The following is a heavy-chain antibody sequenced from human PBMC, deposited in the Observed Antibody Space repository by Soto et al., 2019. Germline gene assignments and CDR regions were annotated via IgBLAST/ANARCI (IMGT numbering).Heavy chain of an antibody. D-gene: IGHD3-16*01. CDR1: GYTLTGYY. CDR3: ARDRAWGHNPYYYYGMDV. J-gene: IGHJ6*02. CDR2: INPNSGGT. V-gene: IGHV1-2*04. Sequence: ASAKVSSKSSGYTLTGYYMHWVRQAPGQGLEWMGWINPNSGGTNYAQKFQGWVTVTRDTSISTAYMELSRLRSDDTAVYYCARDRAWGHNPYYYYGMDVWGQGTTVTVSS.